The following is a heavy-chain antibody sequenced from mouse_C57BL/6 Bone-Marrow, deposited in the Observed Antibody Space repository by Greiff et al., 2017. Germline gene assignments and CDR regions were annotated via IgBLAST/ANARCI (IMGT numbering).Heavy chain of an antibody. Sequence: EVQVVESGEGLVKPGGSLKLSCAASGFTFSSYAMSWVRQTPEKRLEWVAYISSGGDYIYYADTVKGRFTISRDNARNTLYLQMSSLKSEDTAMYYCTRDARTTAMRRFASRRQGTLVTVSA. J-gene: IGHJ3*01. V-gene: IGHV5-9-1*02. CDR1: GFTFSSYA. CDR2: ISSGGDYI. CDR3: TRDARTTAMRRFAS. D-gene: IGHD1-2*01.